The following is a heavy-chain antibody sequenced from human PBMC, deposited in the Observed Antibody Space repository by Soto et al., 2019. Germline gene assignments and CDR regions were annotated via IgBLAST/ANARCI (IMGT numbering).Heavy chain of an antibody. D-gene: IGHD3-3*01. CDR1: GGSISSGGYY. CDR2: FYYRGST. V-gene: IGHV4-31*01. Sequence: QVQLQESGAGLVKPSQTLSLTCTVSGGSISSGGYYWNWIRQHPGKGLEWIGYFYYRGSTYYNPSLLFLLTISVVSSKNLFPLKLSAVTAADTAVYYGARSFFPWGQGTLFTVSS. J-gene: IGHJ5*02. CDR3: ARSFFP.